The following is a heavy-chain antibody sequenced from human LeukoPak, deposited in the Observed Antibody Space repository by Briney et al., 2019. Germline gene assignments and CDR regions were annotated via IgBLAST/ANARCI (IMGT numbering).Heavy chain of an antibody. CDR3: ARGIAVAGRAIAYYFDY. D-gene: IGHD6-19*01. J-gene: IGHJ4*02. Sequence: GGSLRLSCAASGFTFSSYSMNWVRQALEKGLEWVSSISSSSSYIYYADSVKGRFTISRDNAKNSLYLQMNSLRAEDTAVYYCARGIAVAGRAIAYYFDYWGQGTLVTVSS. V-gene: IGHV3-21*01. CDR2: ISSSSSYI. CDR1: GFTFSSYS.